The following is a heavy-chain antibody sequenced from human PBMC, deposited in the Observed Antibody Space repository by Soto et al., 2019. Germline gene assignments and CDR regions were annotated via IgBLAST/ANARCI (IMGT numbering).Heavy chain of an antibody. D-gene: IGHD3-10*01. J-gene: IGHJ4*02. CDR1: GFSFKSYG. V-gene: IGHV3-30*18. CDR3: AKAIYDYWVDEY. Sequence: QVQVVESGGGVVQPGTSLRLSCVASGFSFKSYGMHWVRQAPGKGLEWVALISNDGSNRYYEDSVKGRFTVSRDNSKNTVSLQMNSMRPEDTALYYCAKAIYDYWVDEYWGKGTHVIVSS. CDR2: ISNDGSNR.